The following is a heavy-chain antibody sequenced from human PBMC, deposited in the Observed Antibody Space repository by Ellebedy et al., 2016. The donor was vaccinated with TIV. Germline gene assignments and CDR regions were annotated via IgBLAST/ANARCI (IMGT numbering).Heavy chain of an antibody. Sequence: SETLSLXCAVSGGSISSGGYSWSWVRQPPGKGLEWIGYIYHSGSTYYNPSLKSRVTISVDTSKNQFSLKLSSVTAADTAVYYCARGLDADSSGYPNHDAFDIWGQGTMVTVSS. J-gene: IGHJ3*02. CDR3: ARGLDADSSGYPNHDAFDI. V-gene: IGHV4-30-2*01. CDR2: IYHSGST. CDR1: GGSISSGGYS. D-gene: IGHD3-22*01.